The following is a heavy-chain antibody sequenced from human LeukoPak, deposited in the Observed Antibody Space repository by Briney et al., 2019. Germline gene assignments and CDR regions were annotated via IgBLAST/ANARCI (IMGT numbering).Heavy chain of an antibody. CDR3: ARAYGDSPCYFDY. J-gene: IGHJ4*02. Sequence: SETLSLTCTVSGGSISSGGYYWSWIRQHPGKGLEWIGYIYYSGSTYYNPSLKSRVTISVDTSKNQFSLKLSSVTAADTAVYYCARAYGDSPCYFDYWGQGTLVTVSS. CDR1: GGSISSGGYY. CDR2: IYYSGST. D-gene: IGHD4-17*01. V-gene: IGHV4-31*03.